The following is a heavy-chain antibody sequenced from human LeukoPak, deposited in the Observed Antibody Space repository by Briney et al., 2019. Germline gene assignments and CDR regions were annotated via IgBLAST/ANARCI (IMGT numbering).Heavy chain of an antibody. CDR1: GFTFSSYA. Sequence: GGSLRLSCAASGFTFSSYAMSWVRQAPGKGLEWVSAISGSGGSTYYADSVKGRFTISRDNSKNTLYLQTNSLRAEDTAVYYCAKFPTLRQLVLKFDYWGQGTLVTVSS. CDR3: AKFPTLRQLVLKFDY. CDR2: ISGSGGST. V-gene: IGHV3-23*01. J-gene: IGHJ4*02. D-gene: IGHD6-13*01.